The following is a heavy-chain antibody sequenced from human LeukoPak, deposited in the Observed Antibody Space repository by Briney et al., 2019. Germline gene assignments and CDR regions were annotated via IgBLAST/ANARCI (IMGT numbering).Heavy chain of an antibody. D-gene: IGHD6-6*01. CDR2: IKQDGGVK. CDR1: GLTFSSYW. V-gene: IGHV3-7*01. J-gene: IGHJ4*02. Sequence: GGSLRLSCVASGLTFSSYWMSWVRQAPGKGLEWVANIKQDGGVKYYVDSVKGRLTISRDNAKNSLYLQMNSLRAEDTAVYYCATSNIVARPDYWGQGTLVTVSS. CDR3: ATSNIVARPDY.